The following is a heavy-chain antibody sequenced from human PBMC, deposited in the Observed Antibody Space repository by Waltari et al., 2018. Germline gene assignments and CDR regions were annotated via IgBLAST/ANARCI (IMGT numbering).Heavy chain of an antibody. CDR3: ARDRRISLSQSTNYFDY. Sequence: QVQLVQSGAEVKKPGASVKVACKASGYAVNNYGISWVRQARGQGLEWKAWIRPYSGDSNSAHKLQGRVTLTTDTSTSTVYLELRSLRSDDTGVYYCARDRRISLSQSTNYFDYWGQGTLVTVDS. J-gene: IGHJ4*02. CDR1: GYAVNNYG. V-gene: IGHV1-18*01. CDR2: IRPYSGDS.